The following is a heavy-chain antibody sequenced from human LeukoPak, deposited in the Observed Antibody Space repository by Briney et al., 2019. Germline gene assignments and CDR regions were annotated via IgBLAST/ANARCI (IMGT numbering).Heavy chain of an antibody. CDR1: GGSISIYY. V-gene: IGHV4-59*01. CDR3: ARVDV. Sequence: SETLSLTCTVSGGSISIYYWSWIRQPPGKGLEWIGNIYYSGSTNYKPSLKGRVTISLNTSKNQFSLKLSSVTAADTAVYYCARVDVWGKGTTVTVSS. CDR2: IYYSGST. J-gene: IGHJ6*04.